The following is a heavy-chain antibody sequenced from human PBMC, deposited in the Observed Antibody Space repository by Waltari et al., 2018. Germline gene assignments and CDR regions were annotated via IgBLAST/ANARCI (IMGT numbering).Heavy chain of an antibody. D-gene: IGHD6-19*01. Sequence: EVQLVESGGNLIQPGGSLRLSCAASGFTVRTNFISWVRQAPGKGLEWVSIIYRGGNTYYAGSVKGRFTISRDKYKNMVYLEMNSLRAEDTAVYYCAKQSPSYTRGWYPLESWGPGTLVTVSP. CDR2: IYRGGNT. CDR1: GFTVRTNF. V-gene: IGHV3-53*01. J-gene: IGHJ4*02. CDR3: AKQSPSYTRGWYPLES.